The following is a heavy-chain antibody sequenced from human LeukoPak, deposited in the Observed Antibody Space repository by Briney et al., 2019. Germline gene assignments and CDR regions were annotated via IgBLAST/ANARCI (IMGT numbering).Heavy chain of an antibody. CDR1: GGSISSYY. CDR3: ARVYAATYYDFWSGYSYGIDV. V-gene: IGHV4-59*08. D-gene: IGHD3-3*01. Sequence: SETLSLTCTVSGGSISSYYWSWIRQPPGKGLEWIGYIYYSGSTNYNPSLKSRVTISVDTSKNQFSLKLSSVTAADTAVYYCARVYAATYYDFWSGYSYGIDVWGQGTTVTVSS. CDR2: IYYSGST. J-gene: IGHJ6*02.